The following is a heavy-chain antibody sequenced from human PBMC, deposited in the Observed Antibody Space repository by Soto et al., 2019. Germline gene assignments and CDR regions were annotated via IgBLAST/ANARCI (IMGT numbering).Heavy chain of an antibody. CDR1: AFTGSSNY. D-gene: IGHD3-10*01. J-gene: IGHJ6*02. CDR3: ARDYYDSEYYYYGMAV. V-gene: IGHV3-66*01. CDR2: IYGGGRT. Sequence: EVQLVESGGDLVQPGGSLRLSCAASAFTGSSNYMSWVRQAPGKGLEWVSVIYGGGRTHYADSVKGRFTISRDNSKNTLYLQMKSLRAEATAMYYCARDYYDSEYYYYGMAVWGQGTTVTVSS.